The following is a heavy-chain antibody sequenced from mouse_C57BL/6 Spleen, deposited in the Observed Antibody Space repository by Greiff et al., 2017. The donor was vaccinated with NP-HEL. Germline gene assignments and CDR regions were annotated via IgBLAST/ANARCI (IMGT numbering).Heavy chain of an antibody. CDR1: GYTFTSYW. D-gene: IGHD2-2*01. CDR3: ARGGLTGHY. Sequence: QVQLKQPGAELVKPGASVKLSCKASGYTFTSYWMQWVKQRPGQGLEWIGEIDPSDSYTNYNQKFKGKATLTVDTSSSTAYMQLSSLTSEDSAVYYCARGGLTGHYWGQGTTLTVSS. CDR2: IDPSDSYT. J-gene: IGHJ2*01. V-gene: IGHV1-50*01.